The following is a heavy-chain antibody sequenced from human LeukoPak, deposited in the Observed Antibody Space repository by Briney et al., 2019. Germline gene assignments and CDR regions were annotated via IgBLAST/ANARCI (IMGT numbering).Heavy chain of an antibody. J-gene: IGHJ4*02. CDR1: GGSISSYY. CDR3: ARFNVWSGYYDY. D-gene: IGHD3-3*01. CDR2: IYYSGST. Sequence: TSETLSLTCTVSGGSISSYYWSWIRQPPGKGLEWIGYIYYSGSTNYNPSLKSRVTISVDTSKNQFSLKLSSVTAADTAVYYCARFNVWSGYYDYWGQGTLVTVSS. V-gene: IGHV4-59*01.